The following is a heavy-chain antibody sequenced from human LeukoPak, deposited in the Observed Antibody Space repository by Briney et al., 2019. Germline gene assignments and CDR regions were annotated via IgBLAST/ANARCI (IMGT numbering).Heavy chain of an antibody. CDR2: ISYSGST. CDR1: GGSISSDY. CDR3: ARAPPYYYDSSGPPGY. J-gene: IGHJ4*02. D-gene: IGHD3-22*01. V-gene: IGHV4-59*12. Sequence: SETLSLTCTVSGGSISSDYWSWIRQPPGKGLEWIAYISYSGSTNYNPSLKSRVTISVDTSKNQFSLKLSSVTAADTAVYYCARAPPYYYDSSGPPGYWGQGTLVTVSS.